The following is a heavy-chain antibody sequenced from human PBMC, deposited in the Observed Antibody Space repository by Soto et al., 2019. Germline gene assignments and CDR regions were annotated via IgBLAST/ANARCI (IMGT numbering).Heavy chain of an antibody. V-gene: IGHV3-74*01. CDR1: GFTFSSYW. CDR3: ASPKYSSGWYDG. J-gene: IGHJ5*02. D-gene: IGHD6-19*01. Sequence: PGGSLRLSCAASGFTFSSYWMHWVRQAPGRGLVWVSGINIDATSTSYADSVKGRFTISRDNAKNRLYMQMNSLRAEDTAVYYCASPKYSSGWYDGWGQGTLVTVSS. CDR2: INIDATST.